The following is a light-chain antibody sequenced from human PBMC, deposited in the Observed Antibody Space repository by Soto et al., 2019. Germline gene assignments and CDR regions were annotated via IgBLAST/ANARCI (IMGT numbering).Light chain of an antibody. V-gene: IGKV3-11*01. CDR3: HFRTNWTPRIT. CDR1: QSVSSS. CDR2: DGS. Sequence: ERVLTQSPATVVLSTGERVTLSCRASQSVSSSFAWYQHKPGQAPRRLIYDGSNRVTGIPARLTGSGSGTAVNLTITSLEPEDFAGYYWHFRTNWTPRITFGHGTRLEIK. J-gene: IGKJ5*01.